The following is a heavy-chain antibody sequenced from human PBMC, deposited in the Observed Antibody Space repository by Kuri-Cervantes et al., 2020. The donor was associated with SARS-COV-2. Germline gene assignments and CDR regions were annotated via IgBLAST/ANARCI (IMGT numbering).Heavy chain of an antibody. CDR3: AKDLGRPNWFDP. Sequence: GESLKISCAASGFTFSSYAMNWVRQAPGKGLEWVSVIGGSGGSTYYADSVKGRFTISRDNSKNTLYLQMNSLRAEDTAVYYCAKDLGRPNWFDPWGQGTLVTVSS. J-gene: IGHJ5*02. CDR1: GFTFSSYA. V-gene: IGHV3-23*01. CDR2: IGGSGGST.